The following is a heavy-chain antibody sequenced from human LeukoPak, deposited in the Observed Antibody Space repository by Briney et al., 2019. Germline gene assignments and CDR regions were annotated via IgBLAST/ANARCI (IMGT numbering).Heavy chain of an antibody. V-gene: IGHV1-8*03. CDR2: MNPNSGNT. J-gene: IGHJ4*02. CDR3: ARGLLRLGGWYYFDY. D-gene: IGHD6-19*01. Sequence: ASVKVSCKASGYTFTSYDINWVRQATGQGLEWMGWMNPNSGNTGYAQKLQGRVTITKNTSISTAYMELSRLRSEDTTVYYCARGLLRLGGWYYFDYWGQGTLVTVSS. CDR1: GYTFTSYD.